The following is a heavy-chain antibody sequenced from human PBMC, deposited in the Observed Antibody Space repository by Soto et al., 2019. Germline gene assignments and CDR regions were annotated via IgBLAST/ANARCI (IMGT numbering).Heavy chain of an antibody. J-gene: IGHJ4*02. V-gene: IGHV3-49*03. CDR3: TRWKESYSDY. CDR1: GFTFDDYA. D-gene: IGHD1-1*01. Sequence: PGGSLRLSCTASGFTFDDYAMSWFRQAPGKGLEWVSFLRSKVFGGTTEYAASVKGRFTISKDDSKSIAYLQMNSLKTEDTAVYFCTRWKESYSDYWGQGTLVTV. CDR2: LRSKVFGGTT.